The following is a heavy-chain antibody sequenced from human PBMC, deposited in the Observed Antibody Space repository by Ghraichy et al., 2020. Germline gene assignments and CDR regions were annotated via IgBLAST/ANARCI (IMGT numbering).Heavy chain of an antibody. CDR2: INHSGST. CDR1: GGSFSGYY. J-gene: IGHJ2*01. V-gene: IGHV4-34*01. Sequence: SETLSLTCAVYGGSFSGYYWSWIRQPPGKGLEWIGEINHSGSTNYNPSLKSRVTISVDTSKNQFSLKLSSVTAADTAVYYCASTLGNHHFDLWGRGTLVTVSS. D-gene: IGHD7-27*01. CDR3: ASTLGNHHFDL.